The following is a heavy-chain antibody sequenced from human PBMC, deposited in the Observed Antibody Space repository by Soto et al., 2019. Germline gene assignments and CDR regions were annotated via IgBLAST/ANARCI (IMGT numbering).Heavy chain of an antibody. CDR3: AKAPNYYDSSGYYKPLDY. CDR2: ISGSGGST. D-gene: IGHD3-22*01. CDR1: GFTFSSYA. V-gene: IGHV3-23*01. Sequence: GGSLRLSCAASGFTFSSYAMSWVRQAPGKGLEWVSAISGSGGSTYYADSVKGRFTISRDNSKNTLYLQMNSLRAEHTAVYYCAKAPNYYDSSGYYKPLDYWGQGTLVTVSS. J-gene: IGHJ4*02.